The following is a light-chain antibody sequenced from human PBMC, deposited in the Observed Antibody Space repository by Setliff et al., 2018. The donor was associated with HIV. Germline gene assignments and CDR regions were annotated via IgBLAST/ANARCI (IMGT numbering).Light chain of an antibody. CDR3: CSYAGVSTLTLV. CDR1: SSDVGSYDL. CDR2: EVN. Sequence: QSVLTQPASVSGSPGQSIAISCTGTSSDVGSYDLVSWYQQYPGKAPKVMIYEVNKRPSGVSNRFSGSKSGNTASLTISGLQAEDEADYYCCSYAGVSTLTLVFGGGT. V-gene: IGLV2-23*02. J-gene: IGLJ2*01.